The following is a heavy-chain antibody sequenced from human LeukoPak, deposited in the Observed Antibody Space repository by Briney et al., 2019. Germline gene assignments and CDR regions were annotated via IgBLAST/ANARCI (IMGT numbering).Heavy chain of an antibody. Sequence: ASVTVSCTASGYTFTIYDISWVRQATGQGLEWMGWMNPNSGNTGYAQKFQGRVTMTRNTSISTAYMELSSLRSEDTAVYYCARGRGQLVGRFDYWGQGTLVTVSS. CDR1: GYTFTIYD. CDR2: MNPNSGNT. V-gene: IGHV1-8*01. CDR3: ARGRGQLVGRFDY. J-gene: IGHJ4*02. D-gene: IGHD6-6*01.